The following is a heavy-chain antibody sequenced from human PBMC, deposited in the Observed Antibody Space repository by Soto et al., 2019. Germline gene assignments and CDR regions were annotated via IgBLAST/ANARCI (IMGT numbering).Heavy chain of an antibody. CDR3: ARGCSGGYCYLDDYFYGMDV. CDR1: GYTFTGSY. Sequence: ASVKVSCKASGYTFTGSYMHWVRQAPGQGLEWMGWINPDSGVTNYAQKYQGWVTMTRDASISTAYMELSRLRSDDTAVYYCARGCSGGYCYLDDYFYGMDVWGQ. D-gene: IGHD2-15*01. V-gene: IGHV1-2*04. CDR2: INPDSGVT. J-gene: IGHJ6*02.